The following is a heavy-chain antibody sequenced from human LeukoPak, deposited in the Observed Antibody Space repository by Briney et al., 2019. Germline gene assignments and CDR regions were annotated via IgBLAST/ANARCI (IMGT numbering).Heavy chain of an antibody. CDR3: ARVKGSSSLQDY. CDR1: GFTFSSYS. Sequence: PGGSLRLSCAASGFTFSSYSMAWVRQAPGKGLEWVSSISSSSSYIYYADSVKGRFTISRDNAKNSLYLQMNSLRAEDTAVYYCARVKGSSSLQDYWGQGTLVTVSS. J-gene: IGHJ4*02. V-gene: IGHV3-21*01. CDR2: ISSSSSYI. D-gene: IGHD6-6*01.